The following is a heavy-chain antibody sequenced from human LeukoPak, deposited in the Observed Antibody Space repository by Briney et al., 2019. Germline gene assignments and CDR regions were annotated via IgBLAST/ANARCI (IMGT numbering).Heavy chain of an antibody. J-gene: IGHJ4*02. CDR3: ARDGGSYKDPDY. D-gene: IGHD1-26*01. CDR1: GYTFTSYD. Sequence: VTVSCKXSGYTFTSYDINWVRQAPGQGLEWMGWMNPNSGNTGYAQKFQGRVTMTRDTSTSTVYMELSSLRSEDTAVYYCARDGGSYKDPDYWGQGTLVTVSS. V-gene: IGHV1-8*01. CDR2: MNPNSGNT.